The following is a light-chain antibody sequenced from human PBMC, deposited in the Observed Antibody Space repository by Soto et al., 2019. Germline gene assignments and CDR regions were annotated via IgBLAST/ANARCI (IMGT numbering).Light chain of an antibody. CDR2: DAS. V-gene: IGKV3-11*01. CDR1: QSVTSN. J-gene: IGKJ3*01. Sequence: EIVLTQSPATLSLSPGERATLSCRASQSVTSNFAWYQQKHGQAPRLLIYDASNRATGIPARFSGSGSGTDFTLTISSLEPEDFAVYYCQQRNNWPTFGPGTKVDIK. CDR3: QQRNNWPT.